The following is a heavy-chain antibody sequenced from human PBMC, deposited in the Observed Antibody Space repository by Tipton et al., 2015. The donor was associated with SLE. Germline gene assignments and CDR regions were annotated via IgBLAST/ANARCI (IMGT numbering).Heavy chain of an antibody. CDR2: INHSGST. CDR3: ARDCTAGICYTASFDY. J-gene: IGHJ4*02. Sequence: TLSLTCAVYGGSFSDYSWSWIRQPPGKGLEWIGEINHSGSTIYNPCLKSRVTISIDTSKNQFSLRLSSVTAADTAVYYCARDCTAGICYTASFDYWGQGSLVSVSP. D-gene: IGHD2-8*02. V-gene: IGHV4-34*01. CDR1: GGSFSDYS.